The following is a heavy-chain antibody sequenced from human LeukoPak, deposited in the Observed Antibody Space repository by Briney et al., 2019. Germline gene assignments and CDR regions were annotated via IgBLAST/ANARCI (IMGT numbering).Heavy chain of an antibody. J-gene: IGHJ5*02. CDR1: GGSFSSYY. CDR3: ARKHLLLNIAVAGWFDP. CDR2: INHRGSA. Sequence: PSETLSLTCAVYGGSFSSYYLTWIRQPPGKGLEWIADINHRGSASYNPSLKSRATISVDTSKNQFSLKLSSVTAADTAVYYCARKHLLLNIAVAGWFDPWGQGTLVTVSS. D-gene: IGHD6-19*01. V-gene: IGHV4-34*01.